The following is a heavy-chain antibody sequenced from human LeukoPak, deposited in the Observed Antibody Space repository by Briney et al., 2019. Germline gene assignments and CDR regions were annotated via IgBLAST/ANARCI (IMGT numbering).Heavy chain of an antibody. D-gene: IGHD6-6*01. V-gene: IGHV1-69*05. CDR3: AREQRSIAARSYYMDV. J-gene: IGHJ6*03. Sequence: SVKVSCKASGGTFSSYAISWVRQAPGQGLEWMGGIIPIFGTANYAQKFQGRVTITTDESTSTAYMELSSLRSEDTAVYYCAREQRSIAARSYYMDVWGKRTTVTVSS. CDR1: GGTFSSYA. CDR2: IIPIFGTA.